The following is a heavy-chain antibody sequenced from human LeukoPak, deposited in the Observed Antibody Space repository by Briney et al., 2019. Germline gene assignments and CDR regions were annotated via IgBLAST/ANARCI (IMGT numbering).Heavy chain of an antibody. CDR1: GGTFRSHI. CDR2: ITPIIDSA. V-gene: IGHV1-69*08. D-gene: IGHD1-26*01. Sequence: ASVKVSCKTLGGTFRSHIFSWVRQAPGQGLEWMGKITPIIDSAKYSQKFRDRLTITGDSSTGTAYMELSSLTPEDTALYYCTRVNLRGSQYNWFDPWGQGTLVIVSS. J-gene: IGHJ5*02. CDR3: TRVNLRGSQYNWFDP.